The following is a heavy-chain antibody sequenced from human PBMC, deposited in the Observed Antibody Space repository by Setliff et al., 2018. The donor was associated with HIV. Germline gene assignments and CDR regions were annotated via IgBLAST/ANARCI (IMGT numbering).Heavy chain of an antibody. V-gene: IGHV3-48*01. CDR2: ISNTGATI. CDR3: GRVTSYSPGLDY. CDR1: GFTFSNFP. Sequence: PGGSLRLSCVASGFTFSNFPMNWVRQAPGKGLEWLSKISNTGATINYADSVKGRFTISRDNAKNSLYLQMNNLRAEDTAVYYCGRVTSYSPGLDYWGQGTLVTVSS. D-gene: IGHD3-10*01. J-gene: IGHJ4*02.